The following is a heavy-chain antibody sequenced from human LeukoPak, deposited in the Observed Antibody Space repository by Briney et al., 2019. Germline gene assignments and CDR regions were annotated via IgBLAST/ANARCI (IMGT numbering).Heavy chain of an antibody. Sequence: SETLSLTCTVSGGSISSYYWSWIRQPPGKGLEWIGYIYYSGSTNYNPSLKSRVTISVDTSKNQFSLKLSSVTAADTAVYYCASGPPPFDYWGQGTLVTVSS. CDR2: IYYSGST. CDR3: ASGPPPFDY. V-gene: IGHV4-59*01. J-gene: IGHJ4*02. CDR1: GGSISSYY.